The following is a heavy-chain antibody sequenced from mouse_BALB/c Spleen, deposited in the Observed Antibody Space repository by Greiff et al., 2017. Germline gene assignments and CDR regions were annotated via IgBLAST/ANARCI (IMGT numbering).Heavy chain of an antibody. Sequence: EVKLVESGGGLVQPGGSRKLSCAASGFTFSSFGMHWVRQAPEKGLEWVAYISSGSSTIYYADTVKGRFTISRDNPKNTLFLQMTSLRSEDTAMYYCARWLLHAMDYWGQGTSVTVSS. V-gene: IGHV5-17*02. CDR2: ISSGSSTI. D-gene: IGHD2-3*01. J-gene: IGHJ4*01. CDR1: GFTFSSFG. CDR3: ARWLLHAMDY.